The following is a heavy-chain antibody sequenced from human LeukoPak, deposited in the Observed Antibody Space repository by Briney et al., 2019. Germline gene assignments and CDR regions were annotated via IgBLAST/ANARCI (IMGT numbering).Heavy chain of an antibody. CDR3: ARPACTNGVCLGYFDY. CDR2: ISSSGSTI. J-gene: IGHJ4*02. V-gene: IGHV3-48*03. Sequence: PGGSLRLSCAASGFTFSSYEMNWVRQAPGKGLEWVSYISSSGSTIYYADSVKGRFTISRDNAKNSLYLQMNSLRAEDTAVYYCARPACTNGVCLGYFDYWGQGTLVTVSS. CDR1: GFTFSSYE. D-gene: IGHD2-8*01.